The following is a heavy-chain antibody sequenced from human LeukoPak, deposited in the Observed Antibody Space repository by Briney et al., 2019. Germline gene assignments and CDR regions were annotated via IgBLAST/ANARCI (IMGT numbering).Heavy chain of an antibody. J-gene: IGHJ4*02. CDR3: AKGPLFWSGYHYFDY. D-gene: IGHD3-3*01. Sequence: GGSLRLSCAASGFTFTSYAMSWVRQAPGKGLEWVSAIIGDGRSTYYADSVKGRFTISRDNSKNTFYLQMNSLRAEDTAMYYCAKGPLFWSGYHYFDYWGQGTLVTVSS. CDR1: GFTFTSYA. CDR2: IIGDGRST. V-gene: IGHV3-23*01.